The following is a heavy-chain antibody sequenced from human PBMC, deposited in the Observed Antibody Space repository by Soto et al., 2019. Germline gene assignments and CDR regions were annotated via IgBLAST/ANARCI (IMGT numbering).Heavy chain of an antibody. Sequence: GGSLRLSCAASGFTFSSYEMNWVRQAPGKGLEWVSYISSSGSTVYYADSVKGRFTISRDNAKNSLYLQMNSLRAEDTAVYYCARSGEVAFDIWGQGTMVTVSS. CDR3: ARSGEVAFDI. J-gene: IGHJ3*02. D-gene: IGHD7-27*01. CDR2: ISSSGSTV. V-gene: IGHV3-48*03. CDR1: GFTFSSYE.